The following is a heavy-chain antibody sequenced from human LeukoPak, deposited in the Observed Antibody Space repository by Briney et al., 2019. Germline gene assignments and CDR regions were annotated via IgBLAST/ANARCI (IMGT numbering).Heavy chain of an antibody. CDR3: ARGLRVRGFDY. V-gene: IGHV4-59*12. J-gene: IGHJ4*02. CDR2: YYSGST. CDR1: GGSISSYY. D-gene: IGHD3-10*02. Sequence: PSETLSLTCSVSGGSISSYYWSWIRQPPGKGLEWIGYYSGSTNYNPSLKSRVTISVDTSKNQFSLKLSSVTAADTAVYYCARGLRVRGFDYWGQGTLVTVSS.